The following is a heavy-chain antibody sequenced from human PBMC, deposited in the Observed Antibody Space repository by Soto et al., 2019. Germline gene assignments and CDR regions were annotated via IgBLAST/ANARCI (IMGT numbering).Heavy chain of an antibody. D-gene: IGHD2-15*01. CDR3: ARQSGYCSGGSCHSGRYYYYYYMDV. J-gene: IGHJ6*03. V-gene: IGHV4-34*01. CDR2: INHSGST. Sequence: SETLSLTCAVYGGSFSGYYWSWIRQPPGRGLEWIGEINHSGSTNYNPSLKSRVTISVDTSKNQFSLKLSSMTAADTAVYYCARQSGYCSGGSCHSGRYYYYYYMDVWGKGTTVTVSS. CDR1: GGSFSGYY.